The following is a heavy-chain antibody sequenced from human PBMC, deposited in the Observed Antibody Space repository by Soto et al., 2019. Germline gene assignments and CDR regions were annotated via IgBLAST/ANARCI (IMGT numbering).Heavy chain of an antibody. J-gene: IGHJ5*02. Sequence: QVQLVESGGGVVQPGRSLRLSCAASGFTFSSYGMHWVRQAPGKGLEWVAVISYDGSNKYYADSVKGRFTISRDNSKNTLYLQMNSLRAEDTAVYYWAKDGPSGITGTTGWFDPWGQGTLVTVSS. CDR1: GFTFSSYG. CDR2: ISYDGSNK. CDR3: AKDGPSGITGTTGWFDP. D-gene: IGHD1-7*01. V-gene: IGHV3-30*18.